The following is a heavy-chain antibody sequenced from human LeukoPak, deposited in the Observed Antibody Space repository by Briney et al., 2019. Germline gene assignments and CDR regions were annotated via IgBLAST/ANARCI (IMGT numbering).Heavy chain of an antibody. CDR3: ARHSRAAAGVGENWFDP. CDR2: IYYSGGT. Sequence: PSETLSLTCTVSGGSISSSSYYWGWIRQPPGKGLEWIGIIYYSGGTYYNPSLKSRVTISVDTSKNQFSLKLSSVTAADTAVYYCARHSRAAAGVGENWFDPWGQGTLVTVSS. CDR1: GGSISSSSYY. V-gene: IGHV4-39*01. J-gene: IGHJ5*02. D-gene: IGHD6-13*01.